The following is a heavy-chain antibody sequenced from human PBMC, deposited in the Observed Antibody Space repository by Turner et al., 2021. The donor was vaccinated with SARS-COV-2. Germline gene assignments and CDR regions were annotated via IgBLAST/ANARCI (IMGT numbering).Heavy chain of an antibody. CDR1: GGSISSSSYY. Sequence: QLQLQASGPGLVKPSATLSLTCTVSGGSISSSSYYWGWSRQPPGKGLEWIGSIYYSGSTYYNPYLKSRVTISVDTSKNQFSLKLSSVTAADTAVEYCARAPIMIRLGGVTGYSDYWGQGTLVTVSS. J-gene: IGHJ4*02. CDR3: ARAPIMIRLGGVTGYSDY. V-gene: IGHV4-39*01. CDR2: IYYSGST. D-gene: IGHD3-16*01.